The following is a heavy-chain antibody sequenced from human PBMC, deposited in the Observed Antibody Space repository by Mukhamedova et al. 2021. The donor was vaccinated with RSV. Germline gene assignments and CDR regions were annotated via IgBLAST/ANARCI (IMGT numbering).Heavy chain of an antibody. V-gene: IGHV3-30*02. CDR3: AKDLYSSGWYEWVVDY. D-gene: IGHD6-19*01. CDR2: IRYDGSNK. Sequence: GKGLEWVAFIRYDGSNKYYADSVKGRFTISRDNSKNTLYLQMNSLRAEDTAVYYCAKDLYSSGWYEWVVDYWGQGTLVTV. J-gene: IGHJ4*02.